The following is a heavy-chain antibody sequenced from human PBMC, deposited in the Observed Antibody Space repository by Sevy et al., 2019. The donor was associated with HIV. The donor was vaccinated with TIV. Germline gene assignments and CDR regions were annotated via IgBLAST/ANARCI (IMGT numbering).Heavy chain of an antibody. D-gene: IGHD5-12*01. Sequence: SETLSLTCAVSGGSISSGGYSWSWIRQPPGKGLEWIGYIYHSGSTYYNPSLKSRVTISVDRSKNQFSLKLSSVTAADTAVYYCARALSGYGKKHYFDYWGQGTLVTVSS. CDR1: GGSISSGGYS. J-gene: IGHJ4*02. V-gene: IGHV4-30-2*01. CDR2: IYHSGST. CDR3: ARALSGYGKKHYFDY.